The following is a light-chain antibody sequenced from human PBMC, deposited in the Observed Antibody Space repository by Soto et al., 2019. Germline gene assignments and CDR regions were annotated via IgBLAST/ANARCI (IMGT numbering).Light chain of an antibody. V-gene: IGKV1-39*01. CDR2: AAS. J-gene: IGKJ4*01. CDR3: QQSYNPPLT. Sequence: DFQMTQSPSSLSASVGDRVTITCRASQSISSYLNWYQQKPGKAPKLLIYAASSLQSGVPSRFSGSGSGTHFTLTISSLQPEDFATYHCQQSYNPPLTFGGGTKVEI. CDR1: QSISSY.